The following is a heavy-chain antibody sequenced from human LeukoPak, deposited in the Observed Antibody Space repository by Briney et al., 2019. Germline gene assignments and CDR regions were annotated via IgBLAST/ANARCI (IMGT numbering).Heavy chain of an antibody. D-gene: IGHD4-17*01. Sequence: GASVKVSCKASGYTFTGYYMHWMRQAPGQGLEWMGWINPNSGGTNYAQKFQGRVTMTRDTSISTAYMELSRLRSDDTAVYYCATATTVTTEWFDPWGQGTLVTVSS. J-gene: IGHJ5*02. CDR3: ATATTVTTEWFDP. CDR1: GYTFTGYY. CDR2: INPNSGGT. V-gene: IGHV1-2*02.